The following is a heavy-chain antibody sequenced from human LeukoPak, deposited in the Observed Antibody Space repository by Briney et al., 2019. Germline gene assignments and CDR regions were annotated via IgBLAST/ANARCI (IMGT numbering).Heavy chain of an antibody. CDR2: IYHSGST. CDR1: GGSISSGGYS. J-gene: IGHJ4*02. Sequence: SETLSLTCAVSGGSISSGGYSWSWIRQPPGTGLEWIGYIYHSGSTYYNPSLKSRVTISVDRSKNQFSLKLSSVTAADTAVYYCARGTANYFDYWGQGTLVTVSS. V-gene: IGHV4-30-2*01. CDR3: ARGTANYFDY. D-gene: IGHD1-1*01.